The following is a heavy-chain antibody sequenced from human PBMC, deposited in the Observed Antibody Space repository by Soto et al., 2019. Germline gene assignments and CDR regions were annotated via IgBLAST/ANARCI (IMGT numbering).Heavy chain of an antibody. D-gene: IGHD3-22*01. J-gene: IGHJ5*02. CDR1: VGSFSGYA. V-gene: IGHV1-69*13. CDR3: ARDLPDSSGYYLVDWFDH. Sequence: SVKVSCKASVGSFSGYAISWVRQAPGQGLEWMGGIIPIFGTANYAQKFQGRVTITADESTSTAYMELSSLRSEDTAVYYCARDLPDSSGYYLVDWFDHWGQGTLVTVSS. CDR2: IIPIFGTA.